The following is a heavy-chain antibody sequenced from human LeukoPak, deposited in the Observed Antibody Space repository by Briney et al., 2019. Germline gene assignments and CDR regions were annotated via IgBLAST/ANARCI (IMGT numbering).Heavy chain of an antibody. CDR2: IRYDGSNK. J-gene: IGHJ4*02. Sequence: GGSLRLSCAASGFTFSSYGMHWVRQAPGKGLEWVAFIRYDGSNKYYADSVKGRFTISRDNSKNTLHLQMNSLRAEDTAVYYCGVYYYDSSGSDYWGQGTLVTVSS. CDR1: GFTFSSYG. D-gene: IGHD3-22*01. CDR3: GVYYYDSSGSDY. V-gene: IGHV3-30*02.